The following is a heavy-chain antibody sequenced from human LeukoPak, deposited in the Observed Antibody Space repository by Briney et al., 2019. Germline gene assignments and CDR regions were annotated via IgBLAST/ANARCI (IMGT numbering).Heavy chain of an antibody. J-gene: IGHJ3*02. CDR3: ARDDTVVVGATWDAFDI. Sequence: SETLSLACTVSGGSISSYYWSWIRQPAGKGLEWIGCIYTSGSTNYNPSLKSRVTMSVDTSKNQFSLKLSSVTAADTAVYYCARDDTVVVGATWDAFDIWGQGTMVTVSS. CDR2: IYTSGST. D-gene: IGHD1-26*01. V-gene: IGHV4-4*07. CDR1: GGSISSYY.